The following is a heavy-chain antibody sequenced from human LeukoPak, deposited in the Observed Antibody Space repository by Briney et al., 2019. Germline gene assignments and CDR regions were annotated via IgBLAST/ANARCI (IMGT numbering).Heavy chain of an antibody. D-gene: IGHD3-10*01. J-gene: IGHJ6*03. V-gene: IGHV3-7*01. CDR2: IKRDGSEK. CDR3: AKDEKTLLIYYYYYMDV. CDR1: GFTFSSYW. Sequence: GGSLRLSCAASGFTFSSYWMTWVRQAPGKGLEWVANIKRDGSEKHYVDSVKGRFTISRDNAKNSLYLQMNSLRAEDTAVYFCAKDEKTLLIYYYYYMDVWGKGTTVTVSS.